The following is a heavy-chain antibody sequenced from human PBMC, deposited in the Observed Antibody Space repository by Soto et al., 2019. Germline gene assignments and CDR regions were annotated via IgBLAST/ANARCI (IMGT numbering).Heavy chain of an antibody. CDR2: ISPYNGNT. CDR1: CFSFPSYC. Sequence: DSGRVSYQAICFSFPSYCIIWLRQAPGQGLEWMGWISPYNGNTNYAQKLQGRVTMTTDTSTTTAHMELRSLISDDTAVYYCATAYDTYLLYYFDVWGQGTTVTVSS. J-gene: IGHJ4*02. D-gene: IGHD3-9*01. V-gene: IGHV1-18*04. CDR3: ATAYDTYLLYYFDV.